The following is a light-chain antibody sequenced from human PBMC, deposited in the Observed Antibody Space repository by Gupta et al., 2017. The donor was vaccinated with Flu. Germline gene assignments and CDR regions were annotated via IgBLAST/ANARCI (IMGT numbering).Light chain of an antibody. CDR1: QGITEY. CDR3: QQYRNYPLN. Sequence: IPVNQSTSSLYASVGDTVTITCQASQGITEYLAWFQQKPGKAPKSLIYAASSLRNGVPSKFSGSGSGTHFTLTISNLQPEDFATYYCQQYRNYPLNFGGGTKVELK. V-gene: IGKV1-16*02. J-gene: IGKJ4*01. CDR2: AAS.